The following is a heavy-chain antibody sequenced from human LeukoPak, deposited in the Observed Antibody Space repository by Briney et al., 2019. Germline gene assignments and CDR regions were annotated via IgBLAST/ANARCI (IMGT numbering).Heavy chain of an antibody. CDR3: AKEGVAEYDY. J-gene: IGHJ4*02. CDR2: ISDDGSSK. Sequence: GGSLRLSCVTSGFTFSNHAMHWVRQGPGKGLEWVAVISDDGSSKFYADSVKGRFTIFRDNSKNTLFLQINSLRPEDTAVYYCAKEGVAEYDYWGQGTLVTVSS. V-gene: IGHV3-30*04. D-gene: IGHD6-19*01. CDR1: GFTFSNHA.